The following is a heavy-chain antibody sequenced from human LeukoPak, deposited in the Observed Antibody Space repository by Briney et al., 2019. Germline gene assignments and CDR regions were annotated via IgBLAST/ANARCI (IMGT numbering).Heavy chain of an antibody. J-gene: IGHJ4*02. D-gene: IGHD6-19*01. CDR3: ARVASGWYYFDY. CDR1: GGSISSHY. Sequence: PSETLSLTCTVSGGSISSHYWSWIRQPAGKGLECIGRIHASGNSNYFSSLKSRVTMSVDTSKNQFSLKLSSVTAADTAVYFCARVASGWYYFDYWGQGSLVTASS. CDR2: IHASGNS. V-gene: IGHV4-4*07.